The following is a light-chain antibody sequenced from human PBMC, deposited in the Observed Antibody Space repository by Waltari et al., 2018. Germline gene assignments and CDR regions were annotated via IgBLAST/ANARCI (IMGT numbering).Light chain of an antibody. CDR3: QKYNSAPWT. J-gene: IGKJ1*01. V-gene: IGKV1-27*01. Sequence: DIQMTQSPSSLPASVGDRVTITCRASQDISRYLAWYQQTPGRSPKLLIFDTSSLQSGVPSRFSGSGSGTDFTLTISSLQPEDVATYYCQKYNSAPWTFGQGTKVEIK. CDR1: QDISRY. CDR2: DTS.